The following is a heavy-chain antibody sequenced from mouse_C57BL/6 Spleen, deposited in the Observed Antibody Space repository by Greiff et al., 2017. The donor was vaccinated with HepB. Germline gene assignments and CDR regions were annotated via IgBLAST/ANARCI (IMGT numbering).Heavy chain of an antibody. J-gene: IGHJ4*01. CDR1: GFTFSDYG. CDR3: ASPLRGGHYAMDY. D-gene: IGHD1-1*01. CDR2: ISSGSSTI. Sequence: DVHLVESGGGLVKPGGSLKLSCAASGFTFSDYGMHWVRQAPEKGLEWVAYISSGSSTIYYADTVKGRFTISRDNAKNTLFLQMTSLRSEDTAMYYCASPLRGGHYAMDYWGQGTSVTVSS. V-gene: IGHV5-17*01.